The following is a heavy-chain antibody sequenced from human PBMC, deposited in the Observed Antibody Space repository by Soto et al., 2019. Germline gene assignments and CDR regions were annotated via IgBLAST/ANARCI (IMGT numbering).Heavy chain of an antibody. J-gene: IGHJ6*02. Sequence: SVKVSCKASGFTFTSSAVQWVRQARGQRLEWIGWIVVGSGTTNYAQKFQERVTITRDMSASTAYMELSSLRSEDTAVYYCAAGVTRYGMDVWGQGTKVTVSS. V-gene: IGHV1-58*01. CDR2: IVVGSGTT. D-gene: IGHD5-18*01. CDR3: AAGVTRYGMDV. CDR1: GFTFTSSA.